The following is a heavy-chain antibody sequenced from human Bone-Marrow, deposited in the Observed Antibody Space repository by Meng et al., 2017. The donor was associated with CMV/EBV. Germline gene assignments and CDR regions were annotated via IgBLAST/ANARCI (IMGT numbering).Heavy chain of an antibody. CDR2: ISSSGSSYTV. J-gene: IGHJ4*02. V-gene: IGHV3-48*03. CDR1: GFTFSTYE. CDR3: AREFSTSWAYDY. D-gene: IGHD6-13*01. Sequence: GESRKISCAASGFTFSTYEMNWVRQAPGKGLEWLSYISSSGSSYTVYYADSVKGRFTISRDNAKNSLYLQMHSLRAEDTAVYYCAREFSTSWAYDYWGQGTRVTGSS.